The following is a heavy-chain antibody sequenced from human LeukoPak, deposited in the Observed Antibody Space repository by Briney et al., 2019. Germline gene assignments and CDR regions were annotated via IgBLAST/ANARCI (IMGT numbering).Heavy chain of an antibody. Sequence: PGGSLRLSCAASGFTFSSYGMHWVRQAPGKGLEWVSVIRYDGSNKYYADSVKGRFTISRDNSKNTLYLQMNSLRAEDTAVYYCARDGTIVGVAAAAPDYWGQGTLVTVSS. CDR1: GFTFSSYG. J-gene: IGHJ4*02. CDR2: IRYDGSNK. D-gene: IGHD2-2*01. V-gene: IGHV3-33*01. CDR3: ARDGTIVGVAAAAPDY.